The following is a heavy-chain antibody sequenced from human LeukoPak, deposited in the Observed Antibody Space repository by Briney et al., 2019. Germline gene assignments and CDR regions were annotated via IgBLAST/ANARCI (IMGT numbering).Heavy chain of an antibody. J-gene: IGHJ5*02. CDR1: GGSISGYY. CDR3: ARSYYDFWSGYPNWFDP. D-gene: IGHD3-3*01. CDR2: IYYSGST. V-gene: IGHV4-59*01. Sequence: SETLSLTCTVSGGSISGYYWSWIRQPPGKGLEWIGYIYYSGSTNYNPSLKSRVTISVDTSKNQFSLKLSSVTAADTAVYYCARSYYDFWSGYPNWFDPWGQGTLVTVSS.